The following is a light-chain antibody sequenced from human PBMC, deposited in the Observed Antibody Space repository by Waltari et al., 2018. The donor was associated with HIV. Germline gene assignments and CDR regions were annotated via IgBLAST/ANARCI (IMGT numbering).Light chain of an antibody. V-gene: IGLV2-14*03. Sequence: QSALTQPASVSGSPGQSLTISCTGTSRDVGGFNNVSCYQHHPGKAPKLMIYDVSNRPSGGSNRFSGSKSGNTASLTISGLQAEDEADYYCNSYTTSSTLHVVFGGGTKLTVL. CDR3: NSYTTSSTLHVV. CDR1: SRDVGGFNN. CDR2: DVS. J-gene: IGLJ2*01.